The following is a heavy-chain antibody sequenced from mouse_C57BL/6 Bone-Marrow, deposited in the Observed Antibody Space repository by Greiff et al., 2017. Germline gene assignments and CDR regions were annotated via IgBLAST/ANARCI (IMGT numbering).Heavy chain of an antibody. V-gene: IGHV1-7*01. D-gene: IGHD1-1*01. CDR2: INPSSGYT. CDR1: GYTFTSYW. Sequence: VQLKESGAELAKPGASVKLSCKASGYTFTSYWMHWVKQRPGQGLEWIGYINPSSGYTKYNQKFKDKATLTADKSSSTAYMQLSSLTYEDSAVYYCARSVHYYGKRSHYFDYWGQGTTLTVSS. J-gene: IGHJ2*01. CDR3: ARSVHYYGKRSHYFDY.